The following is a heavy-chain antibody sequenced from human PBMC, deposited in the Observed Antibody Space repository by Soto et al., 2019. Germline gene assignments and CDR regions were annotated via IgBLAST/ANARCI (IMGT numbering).Heavy chain of an antibody. V-gene: IGHV4-59*01. J-gene: IGHJ4*02. CDR3: ARGQWLRFYFDY. CDR1: GGSISSYY. CDR2: IYYSGST. Sequence: ETLSLTCTVSGGSISSYYWSWIRQPPGKGLEWIGYIYYSGSTNYNPSLKSRVTISVDTSKNQFSLKLSSVTAADTAVYYCARGQWLRFYFDYWGQGTLVTVSS. D-gene: IGHD5-12*01.